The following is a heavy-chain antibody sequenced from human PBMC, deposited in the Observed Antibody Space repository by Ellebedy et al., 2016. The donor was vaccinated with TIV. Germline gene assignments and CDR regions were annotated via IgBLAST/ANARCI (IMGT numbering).Heavy chain of an antibody. CDR2: ISSRDTDT. CDR1: GFTFRNYA. CDR3: AKRSSDYGSFPFDY. V-gene: IGHV3-23*01. D-gene: IGHD1-26*01. J-gene: IGHJ4*02. Sequence: PGGSLRLSCAASGFTFRNYAMSWVRQAPGRGLDWVSTISSRDTDTAYADSVWGRFTISRDNSKNALYLEMSSLRAEDTAIYYCAKRSSDYGSFPFDYWGQGTLVTVSS.